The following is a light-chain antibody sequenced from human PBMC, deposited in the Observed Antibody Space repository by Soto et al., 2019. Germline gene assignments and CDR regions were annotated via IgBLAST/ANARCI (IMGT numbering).Light chain of an antibody. Sequence: QSVLTQPPSVSEAPGQRVTISCTGSSSNIGAGYEAYWYQQVPGTAPKLLIYENNNRPSVVPDRFSGSKSGTSASLAITGLQAEDEAEDDCHFYDSSLSGYVFGTGTKLTVL. V-gene: IGLV1-40*01. CDR2: ENN. J-gene: IGLJ1*01. CDR3: HFYDSSLSGYV. CDR1: SSNIGAGYE.